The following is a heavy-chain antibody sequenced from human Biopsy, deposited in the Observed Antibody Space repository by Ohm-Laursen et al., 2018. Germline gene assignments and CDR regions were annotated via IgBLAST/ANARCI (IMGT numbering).Heavy chain of an antibody. CDR1: GFDFSDYS. V-gene: IGHV3-30*18. Sequence: SLRLSCAASGFDFSDYSMSWVRQAPGKGLEWVGFIFYAGSNTYYADSVKGRFTISRDNSRDTLYLQMSSLRAEDTAVYYCAKDRYNYTPIGGFSMDVWGQGTTVTVSS. J-gene: IGHJ6*02. D-gene: IGHD5-18*01. CDR3: AKDRYNYTPIGGFSMDV. CDR2: IFYAGSNT.